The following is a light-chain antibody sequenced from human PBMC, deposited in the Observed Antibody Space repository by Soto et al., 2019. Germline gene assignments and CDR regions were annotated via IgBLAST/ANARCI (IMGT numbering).Light chain of an antibody. CDR2: EVT. J-gene: IGLJ1*01. Sequence: ALAQPASVSGSPGQSITISCTGTSTDIGAYNYVSWYQQHPGKAPKLLIYEVTNRPSGVSNRFSGSKSGNTASLTISGLQAEDEANYYCNSYTTLSNRVFGTGTKVTVL. V-gene: IGLV2-14*01. CDR1: STDIGAYNY. CDR3: NSYTTLSNRV.